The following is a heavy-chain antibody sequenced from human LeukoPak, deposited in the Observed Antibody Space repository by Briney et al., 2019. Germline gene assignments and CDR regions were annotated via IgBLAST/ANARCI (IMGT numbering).Heavy chain of an antibody. J-gene: IGHJ4*02. CDR1: GGSFSGYY. Sequence: SETLSLTCAVYGGSFSGYYWSWIRQPPGKGLEWIGSIYYSGSTYYNPSLKSRVTISVDTSKNQFSLKLSSVTAADTAVYYCASRDYYVWGSYRPVYYFDYWGQGTLVTVSS. V-gene: IGHV4-34*01. CDR3: ASRDYYVWGSYRPVYYFDY. D-gene: IGHD3-16*02. CDR2: IYYSGST.